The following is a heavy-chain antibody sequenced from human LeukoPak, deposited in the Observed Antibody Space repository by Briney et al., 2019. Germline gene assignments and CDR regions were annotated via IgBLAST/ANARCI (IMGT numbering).Heavy chain of an antibody. J-gene: IGHJ4*02. V-gene: IGHV3-48*03. Sequence: GGSLRLSCAASGXTFSSYEVNWVRQAPGKGQEWVSYISSSGRTIFYADSVKGRFTISRDNAKNSLYLQMNSLRAEDTAVYHCARDCTNGVCLDYWGQGTLVTVSS. D-gene: IGHD2-8*01. CDR2: ISSSGRTI. CDR3: ARDCTNGVCLDY. CDR1: GXTFSSYE.